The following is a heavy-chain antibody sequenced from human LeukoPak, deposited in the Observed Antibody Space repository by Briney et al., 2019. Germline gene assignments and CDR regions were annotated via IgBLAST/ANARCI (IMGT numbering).Heavy chain of an antibody. V-gene: IGHV3-23*01. J-gene: IGHJ4*02. CDR2: ISGSGGST. Sequence: GGSLRLSCAASGFTYASYATNWVRQAPAKGLEWVSAISGSGGSTYYADSVKGRFTISRGNSKNTLYLQMNSLGAEDTAVYYCAKGGSSWSSYWGQGTLVTVSS. CDR3: AKGGSSWSSY. CDR1: GFTYASYA. D-gene: IGHD6-13*01.